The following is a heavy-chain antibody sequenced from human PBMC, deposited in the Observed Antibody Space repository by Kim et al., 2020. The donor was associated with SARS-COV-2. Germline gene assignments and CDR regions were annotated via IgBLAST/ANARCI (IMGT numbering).Heavy chain of an antibody. J-gene: IGHJ5*02. CDR3: ARDTCDAGSCYRFDP. CDR1: GYMFTKHA. D-gene: IGHD1-26*01. CDR2: INTYTGSP. Sequence: ASVKVSCKASGYMFTKHAMNWVRQAPGKGPEWMGWINTYTGSPTYARGFTGRFVFTLDTSVNTAYLQINNLEAEDTAVYYCARDTCDAGSCYRFDPWGQGTLVIVSS. V-gene: IGHV7-4-1*02.